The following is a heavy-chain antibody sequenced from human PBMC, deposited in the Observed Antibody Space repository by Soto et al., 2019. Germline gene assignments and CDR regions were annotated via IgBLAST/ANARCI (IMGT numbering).Heavy chain of an antibody. V-gene: IGHV4-61*01. CDR2: IYYSGST. Sequence: SETLSLTCTVSGGSVSSGSYYWSWIRQPPGKGLEWIGYIYYSGSTNYNPSLKSRVTISVDTSKNQFSLKLSSVTAAVTAVYYCARGEDSSSTGYYYYYGMDVWGQGTTVTVSS. CDR1: GGSVSSGSYY. CDR3: ARGEDSSSTGYYYYYGMDV. D-gene: IGHD6-6*01. J-gene: IGHJ6*02.